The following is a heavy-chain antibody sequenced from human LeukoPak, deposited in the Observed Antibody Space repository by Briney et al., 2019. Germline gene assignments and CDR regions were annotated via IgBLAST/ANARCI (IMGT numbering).Heavy chain of an antibody. CDR3: ASRVGYFDY. CDR2: INHSGSS. Sequence: SETLSLTCAVYGGSFSGYYWSWIRQPPGKGLEWIGEINHSGSSNYNPSLKSRVTISVDTSKNQFSLKLSSVTAADTAVYYCASRVGYFDYWGQGTLVTVSS. V-gene: IGHV4-34*01. CDR1: GGSFSGYY. D-gene: IGHD1-26*01. J-gene: IGHJ4*02.